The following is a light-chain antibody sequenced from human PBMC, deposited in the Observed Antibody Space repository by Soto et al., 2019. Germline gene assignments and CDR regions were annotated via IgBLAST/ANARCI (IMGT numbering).Light chain of an antibody. CDR1: TGAVTSGHY. CDR2: DTN. CDR3: LLSYSDSRPWV. Sequence: QAVVTQEPSLTVSPGGTVTLTCGSSTGAVTSGHYPYWFQQKPGQAPRTLIYDTNNKHSWTPARFSGSLLGGKAALTLSGAQPEDEADYYCLLSYSDSRPWVFGGGTQLTVL. J-gene: IGLJ3*02. V-gene: IGLV7-46*01.